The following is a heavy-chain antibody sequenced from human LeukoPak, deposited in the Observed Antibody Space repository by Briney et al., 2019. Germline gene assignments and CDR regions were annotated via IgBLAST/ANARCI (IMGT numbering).Heavy chain of an antibody. CDR2: ISYDGSST. V-gene: IGHV3-74*01. CDR3: AREAAVAGIYFDS. D-gene: IGHD6-19*01. Sequence: GGSLRLSCVASGFTFSTYWMHWVRQAPGKGLVWVSRISYDGSSTNYADSVKGRFSISRDNAKNTVYLQMNSLRAEDTAVCYCAREAAVAGIYFDSWGQGTLVTVSS. J-gene: IGHJ4*02. CDR1: GFTFSTYW.